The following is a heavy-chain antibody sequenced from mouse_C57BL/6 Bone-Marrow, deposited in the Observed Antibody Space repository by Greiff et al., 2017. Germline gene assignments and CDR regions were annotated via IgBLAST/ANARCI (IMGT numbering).Heavy chain of an antibody. J-gene: IGHJ3*01. CDR3: ARRGYDYDKMAWFAY. D-gene: IGHD2-4*01. CDR1: GYSFTGYY. CDR2: INHSTGGT. V-gene: IGHV1-42*01. Sequence: EVQLQQSGPELVKPGASVKISCKASGYSFTGYYMNWVKQSPEKSLEWIGEINHSTGGTTYNQKFKAKATLTVDKSSSTAYMQLKSRTSEDSAVYYCARRGYDYDKMAWFAYWGQGTLVTVSA.